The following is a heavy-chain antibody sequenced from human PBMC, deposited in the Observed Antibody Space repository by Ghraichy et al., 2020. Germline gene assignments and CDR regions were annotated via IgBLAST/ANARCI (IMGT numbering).Heavy chain of an antibody. Sequence: LSLTCAASGFTFSSSDMHWVRQTTGKGLEWVSAIGSGGDTYYPGSVKGRFTISRENARNSVYLQMNSLRAGDTAVYYCVREAPGTYCGGACYFDAFDIWGQGTMVTVSS. CDR1: GFTFSSSD. J-gene: IGHJ3*02. D-gene: IGHD2-21*01. V-gene: IGHV3-13*04. CDR2: IGSGGDT. CDR3: VREAPGTYCGGACYFDAFDI.